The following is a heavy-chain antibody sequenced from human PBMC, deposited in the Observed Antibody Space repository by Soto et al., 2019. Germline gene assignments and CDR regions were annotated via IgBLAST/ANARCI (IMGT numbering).Heavy chain of an antibody. CDR3: AKDRQLGSSLYYFDY. D-gene: IGHD5-18*01. J-gene: IGHJ4*02. V-gene: IGHV3-30*18. Sequence: LRLSCAASGFTFSRYGMHWVRQAPGKGLEWVAVISYHGSNKDYADSVKGRFTISRDNSKNTLYLQMNSLRGEDTAVYYCAKDRQLGSSLYYFDYWGQGTLVTVSS. CDR2: ISYHGSNK. CDR1: GFTFSRYG.